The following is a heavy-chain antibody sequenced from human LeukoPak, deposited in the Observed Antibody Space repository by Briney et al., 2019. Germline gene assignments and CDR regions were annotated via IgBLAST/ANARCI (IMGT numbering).Heavy chain of an antibody. CDR1: GFTFSTYW. J-gene: IGHJ5*02. CDR3: ARDLLVTNRFDP. CDR2: INSDGSTT. Sequence: PGGSLRLSCAASGFTFSTYWMHWVRQAPGKGLVWVSHINSDGSTTTYADSVKGRFTISRDNAKNTLYLQMSSLRAEGTAVYYCARDLLVTNRFDPWGQGTLVTVSS. V-gene: IGHV3-74*01. D-gene: IGHD1-26*01.